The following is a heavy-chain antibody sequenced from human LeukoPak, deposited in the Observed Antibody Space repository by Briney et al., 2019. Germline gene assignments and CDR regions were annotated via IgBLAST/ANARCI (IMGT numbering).Heavy chain of an antibody. CDR3: ARDWEEQGIAAAGTFDI. J-gene: IGHJ3*02. D-gene: IGHD6-13*01. V-gene: IGHV4-4*07. CDR1: GGSISSYY. Sequence: PSETLSLTCTVSGGSISSYYWSWIRQPAGKGLEWIGRIYTSGSTNYNPSLKSRVTMPVDTSKNQFSLKLSSVTAADTAVYYCARDWEEQGIAAAGTFDIWGQGTMVTVSS. CDR2: IYTSGST.